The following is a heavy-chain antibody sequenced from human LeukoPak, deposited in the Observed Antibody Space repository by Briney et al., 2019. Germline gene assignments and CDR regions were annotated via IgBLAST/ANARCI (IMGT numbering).Heavy chain of an antibody. CDR2: ISYDGATK. CDR1: GFIFSSHA. J-gene: IGHJ5*02. Sequence: GGSLRLSCAASGFIFSSHAMHWVRQSPSRGLEWVAVISYDGATKYYADSVKGRFTISRDNSKNTLFLQMNSLRPDDTALYYCTRVSGSVTSPWGQGTLVTVSS. V-gene: IGHV3-30-3*01. CDR3: TRVSGSVTSP. D-gene: IGHD4-17*01.